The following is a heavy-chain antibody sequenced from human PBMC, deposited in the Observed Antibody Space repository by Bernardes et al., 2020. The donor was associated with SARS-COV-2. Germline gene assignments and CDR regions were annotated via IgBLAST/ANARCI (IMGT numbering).Heavy chain of an antibody. Sequence: GGSLRLSCAVSGFTLSDDHINWIRQAPGKGLEWISYITSSGNSIVYSDSVKGRFTISRDNAKNSVYLQMNSLRADDTAVYYCLRDGGHRRFQYWGQGTLVTVSS. V-gene: IGHV3-11*01. CDR3: LRDGGHRRFQY. CDR2: ITSSGNSI. D-gene: IGHD3-16*01. J-gene: IGHJ4*02. CDR1: GFTLSDDH.